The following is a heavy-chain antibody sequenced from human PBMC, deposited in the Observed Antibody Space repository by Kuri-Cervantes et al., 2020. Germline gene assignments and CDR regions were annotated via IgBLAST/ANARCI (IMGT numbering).Heavy chain of an antibody. Sequence: GESLKISCAASGFTFSSYAMNWVCQAPGKGLEWVSSISRSSSYIYYADSVKGRFTISRDNAKNSLYLQMNSLRAEDTAVYYCARDLVSGTVDYWGQGTLVTVSS. D-gene: IGHD6-19*01. V-gene: IGHV3-21*01. CDR1: GFTFSSYA. J-gene: IGHJ4*02. CDR2: ISRSSSYI. CDR3: ARDLVSGTVDY.